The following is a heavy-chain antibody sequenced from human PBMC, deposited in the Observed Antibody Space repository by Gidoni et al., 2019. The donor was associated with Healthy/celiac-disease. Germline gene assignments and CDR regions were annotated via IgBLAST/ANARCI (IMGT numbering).Heavy chain of an antibody. Sequence: EVQLVESGGGLVKPGGSLRLSCAASGFTFSNAWMSWVRQAPGKGLEWVGRIKSKTDGGTTDYAAPVKGRFTISRDDSKNTLYLQMNSLKTEDTAVYYCTTPLYSGSYYYPDYWGQGTLVTVSS. CDR1: GFTFSNAW. J-gene: IGHJ4*02. D-gene: IGHD1-26*01. CDR3: TTPLYSGSYYYPDY. CDR2: IKSKTDGGTT. V-gene: IGHV3-15*01.